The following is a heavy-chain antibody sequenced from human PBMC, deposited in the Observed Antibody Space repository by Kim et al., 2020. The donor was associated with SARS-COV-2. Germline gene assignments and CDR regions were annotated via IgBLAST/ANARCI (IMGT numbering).Heavy chain of an antibody. CDR1: GGSISSYY. J-gene: IGHJ4*02. Sequence: SETLSLTCTVSGGSISSYYWSWIRQPPGKGLEWIGYIYYSGSTNYNPSLKSRVTISVDTSKNQFSLKLSSVTAADTAVYYCARGRNVLRYFDWLLYNGYYFDYWGQGTLVTVSS. D-gene: IGHD3-9*01. CDR2: IYYSGST. CDR3: ARGRNVLRYFDWLLYNGYYFDY. V-gene: IGHV4-59*01.